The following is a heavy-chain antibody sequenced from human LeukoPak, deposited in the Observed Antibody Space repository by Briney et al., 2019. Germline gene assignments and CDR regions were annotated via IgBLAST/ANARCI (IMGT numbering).Heavy chain of an antibody. CDR1: GFTFSSYG. D-gene: IGHD1-26*01. CDR3: ARGIVGATILSAYFDY. Sequence: GGSLRLSCAASGFTFSSYGMHWVRQAPGKGLEWVAFIRYDGSNKYYADSVKGRFTISRDNSKNTLYLQMNSLRAEDTAVYYCARGIVGATILSAYFDYWGQGTLVTVSS. J-gene: IGHJ4*02. V-gene: IGHV3-30*02. CDR2: IRYDGSNK.